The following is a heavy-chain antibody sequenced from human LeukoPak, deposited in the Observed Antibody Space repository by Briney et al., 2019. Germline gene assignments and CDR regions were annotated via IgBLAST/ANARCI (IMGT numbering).Heavy chain of an antibody. D-gene: IGHD2-21*02. CDR3: ATDRGPRNDYYLDY. V-gene: IGHV3-15*01. J-gene: IGHJ4*02. Sequence: GGPFSPSCAASGFTFSDAWRSWFRQPPGKGLEGVGPIKNKAADETTDYDASVRGRFTMSRDDSQNTLFLQMNNLQTEDTAVYYCATDRGPRNDYYLDYWGQGTLVTVSS. CDR2: IKNKAADETT. CDR1: GFTFSDAW.